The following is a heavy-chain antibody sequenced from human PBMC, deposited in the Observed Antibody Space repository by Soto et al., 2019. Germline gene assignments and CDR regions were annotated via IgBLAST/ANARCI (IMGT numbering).Heavy chain of an antibody. V-gene: IGHV2-5*02. Sequence: SGPTLVNPTETLTLTCTFSGFSLTTSGVGVGCLRQPPGKALEWLALIYWDDDERYSPSLRSRLSITKDTSKNQVVLTMTNMDPADTATDSCAHISVGSMPDYHQGMDVWGYGTKVTVSS. CDR1: GFSLTTSGVG. J-gene: IGHJ6*04. CDR2: IYWDDDE. CDR3: AHISVGSMPDYHQGMDV. D-gene: IGHD2-2*01.